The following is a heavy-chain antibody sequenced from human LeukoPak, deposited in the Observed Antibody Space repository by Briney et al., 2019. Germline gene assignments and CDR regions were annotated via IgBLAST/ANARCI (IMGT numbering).Heavy chain of an antibody. J-gene: IGHJ3*02. Sequence: SGTLSLTCAVSGAFIDSNNWWSWVRQAPGKGLEWIAEIFHSGSTNYNPSLKSRVTISVDTSKNQFSLKLRSVTAADTAVFYCARAPSAFDIWGQGTLVTVSS. CDR3: ARAPSAFDI. CDR2: IFHSGST. V-gene: IGHV4-4*02. CDR1: GAFIDSNNW.